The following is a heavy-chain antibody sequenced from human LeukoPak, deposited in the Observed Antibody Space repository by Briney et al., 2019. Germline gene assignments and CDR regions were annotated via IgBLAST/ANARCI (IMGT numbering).Heavy chain of an antibody. V-gene: IGHV3-33*01. Sequence: GGSLRLSCAASGFTFSSYGMHWVRQAPGKGLEWVAVIWYDGSNKYYADSVKGRFTISRDNSKNTLYLQMNSLRAEDTAVYYCARDGPPLWFGELLLDNWGQGTLVTVSS. CDR1: GFTFSSYG. D-gene: IGHD3-10*01. J-gene: IGHJ4*02. CDR3: ARDGPPLWFGELLLDN. CDR2: IWYDGSNK.